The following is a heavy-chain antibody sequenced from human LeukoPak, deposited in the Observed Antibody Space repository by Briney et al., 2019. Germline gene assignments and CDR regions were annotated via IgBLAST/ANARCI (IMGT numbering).Heavy chain of an antibody. Sequence: PSETLSLTCTVSGGSISSSSYYWGWIRQPPGKGLEWIGSIYYSGSTYYNPSLKSRVTISVDTSKNQFSLKLSSVTAADTAVYYCARDPPSYGDLPKWYFDLWGRGTLVSVSS. V-gene: IGHV4-39*07. J-gene: IGHJ2*01. D-gene: IGHD4-17*01. CDR3: ARDPPSYGDLPKWYFDL. CDR2: IYYSGST. CDR1: GGSISSSSYY.